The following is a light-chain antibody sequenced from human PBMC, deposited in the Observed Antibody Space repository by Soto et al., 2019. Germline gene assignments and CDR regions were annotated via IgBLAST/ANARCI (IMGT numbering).Light chain of an antibody. CDR1: QNINNY. CDR2: DAS. Sequence: DIQMTLSQTSLSASVGDRVTITFQASQNINNYLNWYQQKPGRAPKLLIYDASNLEAGVPSRFRGSGSGTDFTFTISLLQPEDIATYYCQQYENLPTFGQGTRLDIK. J-gene: IGKJ5*01. CDR3: QQYENLPT. V-gene: IGKV1-33*01.